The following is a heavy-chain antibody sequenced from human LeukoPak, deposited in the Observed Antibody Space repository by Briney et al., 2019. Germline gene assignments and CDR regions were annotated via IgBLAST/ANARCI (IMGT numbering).Heavy chain of an antibody. Sequence: EASVKVSCKVSGYTLTELSMHWVRQAPGKRLEWMGGFDPEDGETIYAQKFQGRVTMTEDTSTDTAYMELSSLRSEDTAVYYCATGVRYFDWLLDYWGQGTLVTVSS. CDR3: ATGVRYFDWLLDY. J-gene: IGHJ4*02. D-gene: IGHD3-9*01. CDR1: GYTLTELS. V-gene: IGHV1-24*01. CDR2: FDPEDGET.